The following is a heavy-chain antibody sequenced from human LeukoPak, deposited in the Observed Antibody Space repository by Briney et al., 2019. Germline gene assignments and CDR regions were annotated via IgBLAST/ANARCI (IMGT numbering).Heavy chain of an antibody. V-gene: IGHV4-59*11. CDR2: IYYSGST. Sequence: SETLSLTCTVSGGSISSHYWSWIRQPPGKGLEWIGYIYYSGSTKFYPSLKSRVTISVDTSKNQFSLKLSSVTAADTAVYYCARGGGVTYYDSTGYLWYFDYWGQGTLVTVSS. CDR1: GGSISSHY. J-gene: IGHJ4*02. D-gene: IGHD3-22*01. CDR3: ARGGGVTYYDSTGYLWYFDY.